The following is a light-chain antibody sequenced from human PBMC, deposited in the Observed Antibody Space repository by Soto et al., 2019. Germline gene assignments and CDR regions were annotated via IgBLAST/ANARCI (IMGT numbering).Light chain of an antibody. V-gene: IGLV1-47*01. J-gene: IGLJ2*01. CDR2: RND. CDR1: SSNIGTNY. CDR3: AAWDDSLSGVV. Sequence: QSVLTQPPSASATPGQRVTISCSGSSSNIGTNYVYWYQHLPGTAPKLLIYRNDQRPSGVPDRFSGSMSGTAASLAICGLRSEDEADYYCAAWDDSLSGVVFGGGTKVTVL.